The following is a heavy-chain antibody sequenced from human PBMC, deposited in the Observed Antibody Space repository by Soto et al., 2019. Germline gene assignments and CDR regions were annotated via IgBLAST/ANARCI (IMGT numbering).Heavy chain of an antibody. CDR3: TRDLFSYDYSGILWFDP. CDR1: GFAFSGSA. CDR2: IRSKGHNYAT. Sequence: GGSLRLSCAASGFAFSGSAMYWVRQASGKGPEWVGRIRSKGHNYATEYAASVKGRFAISRDDSKNTAYLQMNSLQTEDTAVYYCTRDLFSYDYSGILWFDPWGQGTLVTVSP. V-gene: IGHV3-73*01. J-gene: IGHJ5*02. D-gene: IGHD3-16*01.